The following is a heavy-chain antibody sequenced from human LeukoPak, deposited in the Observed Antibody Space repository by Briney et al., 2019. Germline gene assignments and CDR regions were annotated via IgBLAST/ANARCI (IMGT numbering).Heavy chain of an antibody. CDR1: GLTFDDYA. D-gene: IGHD4-17*01. V-gene: IGHV3-9*01. CDR3: ARDILNYGNDY. J-gene: IGHJ4*02. Sequence: GGSLRLSCAASGLTFDDYAMHWVRQAPGKGLEWVSGISWNSGSIGYADSVKGRFTISRDNAKNSLYLQMNSLRAEDTAVYYCARDILNYGNDYWGQGTLVTVSS. CDR2: ISWNSGSI.